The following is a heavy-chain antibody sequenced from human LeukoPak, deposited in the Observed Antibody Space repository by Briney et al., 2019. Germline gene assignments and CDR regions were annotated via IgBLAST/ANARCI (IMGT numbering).Heavy chain of an antibody. D-gene: IGHD5-18*01. V-gene: IGHV4-59*11. CDR2: IYYSGST. CDR3: ARMGYSYGYNWFDP. Sequence: PSETLSLTCTVSGGSISTHYWSWIRQPPGKGLEWIGYIYYSGSTNYNPSLKSRVTISVDTSKNQFSLKLSSVTAADTAVYYCARMGYSYGYNWFDPWGQGTLVTASS. CDR1: GGSISTHY. J-gene: IGHJ5*02.